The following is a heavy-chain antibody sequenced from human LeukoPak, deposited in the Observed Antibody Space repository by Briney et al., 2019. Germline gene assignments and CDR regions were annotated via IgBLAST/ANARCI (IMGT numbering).Heavy chain of an antibody. V-gene: IGHV3-48*03. Sequence: GGSLRLSCAASGFTFSSYEMNWVRQAPGKGLEWVSYISSSGSIIYYADSVKGRFTISRDNAKNSLYLQMNSLRAEDTAVYYCARDRGGFLCYANSGICYYYGMDVWGQGSTVTVSS. CDR1: GFTFSSYE. CDR3: ARDRGGFLCYANSGICYYYGMDV. J-gene: IGHJ6*02. CDR2: ISSSGSII. D-gene: IGHD2-2*01.